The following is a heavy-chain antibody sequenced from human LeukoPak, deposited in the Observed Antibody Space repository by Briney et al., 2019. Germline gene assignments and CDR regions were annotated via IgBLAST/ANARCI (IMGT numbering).Heavy chain of an antibody. Sequence: GGSLRLSCAASGFTFSSYAMHWVRQAPGKGLEWVAFIRYDGSNKYYADSVKGRFTISRDNSKNTLYLQMNSLRAEDTAVYYCAKDGEEWELLPLYFDYWGQGTLVTVSS. CDR3: AKDGEEWELLPLYFDY. CDR1: GFTFSSYA. J-gene: IGHJ4*02. V-gene: IGHV3-30*02. CDR2: IRYDGSNK. D-gene: IGHD1-26*01.